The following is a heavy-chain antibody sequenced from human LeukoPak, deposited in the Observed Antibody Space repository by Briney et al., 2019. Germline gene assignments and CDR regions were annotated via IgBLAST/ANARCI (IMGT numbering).Heavy chain of an antibody. V-gene: IGHV3-66*02. Sequence: GGXLRLSCAASGFTFSSNYMSWVRQAPGKGLEWVSVIYSGGSTYYSDSVTGRFTISTDNSKNTLYLQMNSLRAEDTAVYYCAREPLGSSGYYPDYWGQGTLVTVSS. D-gene: IGHD3-22*01. CDR3: AREPLGSSGYYPDY. CDR2: IYSGGST. CDR1: GFTFSSNY. J-gene: IGHJ4*02.